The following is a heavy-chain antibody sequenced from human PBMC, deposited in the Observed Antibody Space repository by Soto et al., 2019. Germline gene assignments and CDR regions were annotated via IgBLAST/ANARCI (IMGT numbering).Heavy chain of an antibody. Sequence: SETLSLTCTVSGGSISSSSYYWGWIRQPPGKGLEWIGSIYYSGSTYYNPSLKSRVTISVDTSKNQFSLKLSSVTAADTAVYYCARLRNCSSTSCYWFDPWGQGTLVTVSS. CDR3: ARLRNCSSTSCYWFDP. V-gene: IGHV4-39*01. D-gene: IGHD2-2*01. CDR2: IYYSGST. CDR1: GGSISSSSYY. J-gene: IGHJ5*02.